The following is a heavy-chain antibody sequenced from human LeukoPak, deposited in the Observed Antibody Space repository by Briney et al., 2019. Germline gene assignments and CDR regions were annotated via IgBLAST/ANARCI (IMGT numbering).Heavy chain of an antibody. CDR1: GFTFSSYD. CDR3: ARVSGASYMDV. Sequence: PGGSLRLSCAASGFTFSSYDMHWVRQATGKGLEWVSAIGTAGDTYYPGSVKGRFTISRENAKNSLYLQMNSLRAGDTAVYYCARVSGASYMDVWGEGTTVTVSS. V-gene: IGHV3-13*01. CDR2: IGTAGDT. J-gene: IGHJ6*03.